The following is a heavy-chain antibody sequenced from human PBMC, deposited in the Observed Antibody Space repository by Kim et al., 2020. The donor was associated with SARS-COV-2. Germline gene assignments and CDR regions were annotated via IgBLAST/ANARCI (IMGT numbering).Heavy chain of an antibody. CDR3: VMQLGGRIY. J-gene: IGHJ4*02. V-gene: IGHV3-64D*06. D-gene: IGHD6-13*01. CDR1: GFTFTTCS. CDR2: ITDYGRST. Sequence: GGSLRLSCAASGFTFTTCSMHWVRQAPGKGLVYVSRITDYGRSTFSSESVRGRFTISRDNSMNMVYLHMSSLRPEDTAAYYCVMQLGGRIYWGQVALCTVS.